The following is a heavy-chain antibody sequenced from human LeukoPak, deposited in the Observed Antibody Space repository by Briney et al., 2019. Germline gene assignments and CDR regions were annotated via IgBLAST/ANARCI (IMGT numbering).Heavy chain of an antibody. CDR3: ARGDYSNYYYGMDV. D-gene: IGHD2-21*01. J-gene: IGHJ6*02. CDR1: GGSISSYY. V-gene: IGHV4-59*01. Sequence: PSETLSLTCTVSGGSISSYYWSWIRQPPGMGLEWIGYIYYSGSTNYNPSLKSRVTISVDTSKNQFSLKLSSVTAADTTVYYCARGDYSNYYYGMDVWGQGTTVTVSS. CDR2: IYYSGST.